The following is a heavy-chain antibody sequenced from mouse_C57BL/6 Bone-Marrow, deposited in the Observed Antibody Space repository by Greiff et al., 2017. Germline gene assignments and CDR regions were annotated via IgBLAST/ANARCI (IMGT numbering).Heavy chain of an antibody. CDR2: IYPGDGDT. V-gene: IGHV1-82*01. CDR3: ARSRGSSWAY. CDR1: GYAFSSSW. D-gene: IGHD1-1*01. J-gene: IGHJ3*01. Sequence: VQLQQSGPELVKPGASVKISCKASGYAFSSSWMNWVKQRPGKGLEWIGRIYPGDGDTNYNGKFKGKATLTADKSSSTAYMQLSSLTSEDSAVYFCARSRGSSWAYWGQGTLVTVSA.